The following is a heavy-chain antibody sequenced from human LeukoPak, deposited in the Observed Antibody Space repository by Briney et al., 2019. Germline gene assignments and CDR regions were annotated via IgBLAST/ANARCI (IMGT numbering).Heavy chain of an antibody. Sequence: PGGSLRLSCAASGFTFNTYTMNWVRQAPGKGLEWVSAISGSGGSTYYADSVKGRFTISRDNSKNTLYLQMNSLRAEDTAVYYCAKRRWELRGHSVYWGQGTLVTVSS. D-gene: IGHD1-26*01. CDR3: AKRRWELRGHSVY. J-gene: IGHJ4*02. CDR1: GFTFNTYT. V-gene: IGHV3-23*01. CDR2: ISGSGGST.